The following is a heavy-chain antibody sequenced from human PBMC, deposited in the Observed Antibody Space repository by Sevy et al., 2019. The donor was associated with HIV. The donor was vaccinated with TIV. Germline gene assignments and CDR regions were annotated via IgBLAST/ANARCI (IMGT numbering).Heavy chain of an antibody. D-gene: IGHD2-2*01. V-gene: IGHV1-24*01. CDR2: FDEDGET. CDR1: GYTLSALS. CDR3: ATDIVVGRDY. J-gene: IGHJ4*02. Sequence: ASVKVSCKVSGYTLSALSMHWVRQAPGKGLEWMGGFDEDGETLYAQKFQGRVTMTEDTSTDTDYMELSRLRSEDTAVYYCATDIVVGRDYWGQGTLVTVSS.